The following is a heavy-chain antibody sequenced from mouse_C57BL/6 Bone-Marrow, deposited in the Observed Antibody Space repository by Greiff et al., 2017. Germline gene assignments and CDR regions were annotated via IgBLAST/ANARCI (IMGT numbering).Heavy chain of an antibody. J-gene: IGHJ2*01. CDR3: TRPSSGSLDD. D-gene: IGHD3-2*02. CDR2: IDPETGGT. CDR1: GYTFTDYE. V-gene: IGHV1-15*01. Sequence: VQLQQSGAELVRPGASVTLSCKASGYTFTDYEMHWVKQTPVHGLEWIGAIDPETGGTAYNQKFKGKAILTADKSSSTAYMELRSLTSEDSAVCYSTRPSSGSLDDWGQGTTLTVSS.